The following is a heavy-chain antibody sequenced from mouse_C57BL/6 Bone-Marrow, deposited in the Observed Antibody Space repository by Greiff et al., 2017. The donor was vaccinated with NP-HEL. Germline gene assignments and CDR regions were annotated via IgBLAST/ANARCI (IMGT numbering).Heavy chain of an antibody. Sequence: EVKLVESGGGLVQPGGSLSLSCAASGFTFTDYYMSWVRQPPGTALEWLGFIRNKATGYTTEYSASVKGRFTISRDNSQSILYLQMNALRAEDSATYYGARYGPYVDYWGQGTTLTVSS. J-gene: IGHJ2*01. CDR3: ARYGPYVDY. CDR2: IRNKATGYTT. V-gene: IGHV7-3*01. CDR1: GFTFTDYY.